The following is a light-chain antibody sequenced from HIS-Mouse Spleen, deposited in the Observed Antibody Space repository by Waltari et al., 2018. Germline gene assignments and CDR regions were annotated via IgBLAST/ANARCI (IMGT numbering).Light chain of an antibody. V-gene: IGLV2-23*01. CDR3: CSYAGSSTVV. CDR2: EGS. J-gene: IGLJ2*01. CDR1: SSDVGSYNL. Sequence: QSALTQPASVSGSPGQSITISCTGTSSDVGSYNLDSWYQQHPGKAPKLMIYEGSKRPSGVSNRVACSKSGNTASLTISGLQAEDEADYYCCSYAGSSTVVFGGGTKLTVL.